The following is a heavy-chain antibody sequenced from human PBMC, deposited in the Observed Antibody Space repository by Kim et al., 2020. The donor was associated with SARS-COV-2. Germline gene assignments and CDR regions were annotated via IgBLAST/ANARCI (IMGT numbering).Heavy chain of an antibody. J-gene: IGHJ5*02. V-gene: IGHV4-34*01. CDR3: ARGPTIRDIIRYFDWLPNWFDP. Sequence: SETLSLTCAVYGGSFRGYYWSWIRQPPGKGLEWIGEINHSGSTNYNPSLKSRVTISVDTSKNQFSLKLSSVTAADTAVYYCARGPTIRDIIRYFDWLPNWFDPWGQGTLVTVSS. D-gene: IGHD3-9*01. CDR2: INHSGST. CDR1: GGSFRGYY.